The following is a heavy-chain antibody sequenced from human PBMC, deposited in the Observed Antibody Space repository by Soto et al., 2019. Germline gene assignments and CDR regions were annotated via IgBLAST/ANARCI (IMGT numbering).Heavy chain of an antibody. D-gene: IGHD4-17*01. CDR1: GFSLTTAGAG. Sequence: QITLKESGPTLVKPTQTLTLTCTFSGFSLTTAGAGVGWIRQPPGNALEWLALTYWNDDTRYNPSLKSRLTITKDTSKSQVVLTMTNMDPVDTATFYCAHRGYGNYPGDNWFDPWGQGILVIVSS. V-gene: IGHV2-5*01. CDR2: TYWNDDT. J-gene: IGHJ5*02. CDR3: AHRGYGNYPGDNWFDP.